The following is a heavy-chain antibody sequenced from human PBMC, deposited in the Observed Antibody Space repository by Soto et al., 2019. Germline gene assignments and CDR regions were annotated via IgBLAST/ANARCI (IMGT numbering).Heavy chain of an antibody. CDR2: ISGSGGST. CDR1: GFTFSSYA. CDR3: AKEWATVTTAPKISGSWFDP. J-gene: IGHJ5*02. D-gene: IGHD4-17*01. V-gene: IGHV3-23*01. Sequence: GGSLRLSCAASGFTFSSYAMSWVRQAPGKGLEWVSAISGSGGSTYYADSVKGRFTISRDNSKNTLYLQMNSLRAEDTAVYYFAKEWATVTTAPKISGSWFDPWGQGTLVTVSS.